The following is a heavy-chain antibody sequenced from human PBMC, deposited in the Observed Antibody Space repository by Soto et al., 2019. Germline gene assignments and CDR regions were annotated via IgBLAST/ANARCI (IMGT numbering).Heavy chain of an antibody. D-gene: IGHD2-21*01. CDR3: ARGRDLLERYYYGMDV. CDR1: GYTFTSYD. Sequence: QVQLVQSGAEVKKPGASVKVSCKASGYTFTSYDINWVRQATGQGLEWMGWMNPNSGDTGYAQKFQGRVTMTRNTSIRTAYMELSSLRSADTAGYYCARGRDLLERYYYGMDVWGQGTTVTGSS. CDR2: MNPNSGDT. V-gene: IGHV1-8*01. J-gene: IGHJ6*02.